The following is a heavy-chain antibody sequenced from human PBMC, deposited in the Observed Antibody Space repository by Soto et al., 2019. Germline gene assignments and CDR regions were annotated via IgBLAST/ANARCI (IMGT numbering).Heavy chain of an antibody. Sequence: QVQLVQSGAXXXXPGASVKVSCKTSGYTFSSYSISWVRQAPGQGLEWMGWISGYNGNTLYAQKLQGRVTMNTDTSTSTAYMELRSLRSDDTAVYYCARDIGGGEDVWGQGTTVTVSS. J-gene: IGHJ6*02. D-gene: IGHD3-16*01. CDR1: GYTFSSYS. CDR2: ISGYNGNT. V-gene: IGHV1-18*01. CDR3: ARDIGGGEDV.